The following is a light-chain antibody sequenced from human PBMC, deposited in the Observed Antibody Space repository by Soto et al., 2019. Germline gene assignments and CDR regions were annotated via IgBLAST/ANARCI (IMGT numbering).Light chain of an antibody. V-gene: IGKV3D-15*01. CDR2: GAS. J-gene: IGKJ3*01. CDR1: QSVSSN. CDR3: QQYNNWPFT. Sequence: EIVMTQSPATLSVSPGERATLSCRASQSVSSNLAWYQQKPGQAPRLLIYGASTRATGIPARFSGSRSGTEFTLTISSLQSEDFAVYYYQQYNNWPFTFGPGTKVDIK.